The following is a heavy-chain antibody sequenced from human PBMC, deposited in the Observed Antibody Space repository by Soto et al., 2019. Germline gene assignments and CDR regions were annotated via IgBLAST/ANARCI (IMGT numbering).Heavy chain of an antibody. D-gene: IGHD2-2*02. Sequence: QVQLVQSGAEVKKPGASVKVSCKASGYTFTSYGISWVRQAPGQGLEWMGWISAYNGNTNYAQKLQGRVTMTTDTATSTGYMEMRSLRSDDTAVYYGARFGRFQTERYGSSTRCYNPYGMDVWGQGTTVTVSS. CDR3: ARFGRFQTERYGSSTRCYNPYGMDV. CDR2: ISAYNGNT. CDR1: GYTFTSYG. V-gene: IGHV1-18*01. J-gene: IGHJ6*02.